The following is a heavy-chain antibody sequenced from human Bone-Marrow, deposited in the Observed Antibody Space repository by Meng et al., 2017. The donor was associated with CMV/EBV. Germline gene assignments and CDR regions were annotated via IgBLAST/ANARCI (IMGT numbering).Heavy chain of an antibody. CDR2: INHSGST. D-gene: IGHD3-3*01. CDR3: ARLRFLEWNSFDY. V-gene: IGHV4-34*01. CDR1: GGSFSGYY. Sequence: SETLSLTCAVYGGSFSGYYSSWIRQPPGKGLEWIGEINHSGSTNYNPSLKSRVTISVDTSKNQFSLKLSSVTAADTAMYYCARLRFLEWNSFDYWGQGTLVTVSS. J-gene: IGHJ4*02.